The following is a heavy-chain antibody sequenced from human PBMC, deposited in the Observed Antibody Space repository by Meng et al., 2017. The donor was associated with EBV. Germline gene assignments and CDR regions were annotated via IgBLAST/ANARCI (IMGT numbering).Heavy chain of an antibody. CDR1: GGTFSSYA. CDR2: IIPIFGTA. J-gene: IGHJ4*02. D-gene: IGHD6-13*01. Sequence: GHVGAEVKKPGSSVKVSCKASGGTFSSYAISWVRQAPGQGLEWMGGIIPIFGTANYAQKFQGRVTITADKSTSTAYMELSSLRSEDTAVYYCARAEIAAAGRLDYWGQGTLVTVSS. V-gene: IGHV1-69*06. CDR3: ARAEIAAAGRLDY.